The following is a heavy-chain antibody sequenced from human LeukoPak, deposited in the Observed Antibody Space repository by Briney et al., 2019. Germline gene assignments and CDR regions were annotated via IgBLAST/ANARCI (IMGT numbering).Heavy chain of an antibody. J-gene: IGHJ4*02. D-gene: IGHD7-27*01. V-gene: IGHV3-23*01. CDR1: GFTFSSYT. Sequence: GGSLRLSCAASGFTFSSYTMSWVRQAPGKGLEWVSTITTSDGNTYYADSVKGRFTVSRDNSKNSLFLQMNSLRAEDTAVYYCAKDGGLWVSAHWGDSWGRGTLVTVSS. CDR2: ITTSDGNT. CDR3: AKDGGLWVSAHWGDS.